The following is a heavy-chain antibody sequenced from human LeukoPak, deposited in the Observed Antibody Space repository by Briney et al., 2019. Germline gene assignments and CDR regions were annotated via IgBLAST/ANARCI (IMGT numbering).Heavy chain of an antibody. CDR2: INHSGST. CDR3: ARGYYGSGSYVLYYYYYYGMDV. J-gene: IGHJ6*02. V-gene: IGHV4-34*01. D-gene: IGHD3-10*01. CDR1: GGSFSGYY. Sequence: PSETLSLTCAVYGGSFSGYYWSWIRQPPGKGLEWIGEINHSGSTNYNPSLKSRVTISVDTSKNQFSLKLSSATAADTAVYYCARGYYGSGSYVLYYYYYYGMDVWGQGTTVTVSS.